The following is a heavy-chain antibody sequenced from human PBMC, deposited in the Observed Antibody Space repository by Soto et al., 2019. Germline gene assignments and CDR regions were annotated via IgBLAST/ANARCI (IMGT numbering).Heavy chain of an antibody. CDR2: IYYSGST. CDR3: AREFQGGIAAADY. J-gene: IGHJ4*02. V-gene: IGHV4-30-4*01. Sequence: SETLSLTCTVSGGSISSGDYYWSWIRQPPGKGLEWIGYIYYSGSTYYNPSLKSRVTISVDTSKNQFSLKLSSVTAADTAVYYCAREFQGGIAAADYWGQGTLVTVSS. CDR1: GGSISSGDYY. D-gene: IGHD6-13*01.